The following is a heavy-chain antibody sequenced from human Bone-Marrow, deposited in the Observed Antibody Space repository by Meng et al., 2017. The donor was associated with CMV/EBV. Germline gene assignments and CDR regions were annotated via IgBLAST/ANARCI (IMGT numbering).Heavy chain of an antibody. V-gene: IGHV3-53*01. CDR1: GFNVSTNC. D-gene: IGHD1-26*01. CDR2: IYSGGAT. CDR3: ARESLMDYRGTYYRFFAMDV. Sequence: GESLKISCIVSGFNVSTNCLNWVRQAPGKGLEWFSIIYSGGATYFADSVKGRFTISRDISKNTVFLQMNSLSAEDTAVYYCARESLMDYRGTYYRFFAMDVWGQGTTVTVSS. J-gene: IGHJ6*02.